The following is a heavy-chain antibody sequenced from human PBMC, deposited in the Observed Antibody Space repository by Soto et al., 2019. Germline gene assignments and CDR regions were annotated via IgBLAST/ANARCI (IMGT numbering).Heavy chain of an antibody. D-gene: IGHD1-1*01. CDR2: ISAYNGNT. CDR3: ALLDFYAK. Sequence: ASVKVSCKTSGYTFTNFGISWVRQAPGQGLEWMGWISAYNGNTNYAQKFQGRVTMTTDTSTSTAYMEVRSLRSDDTAVFYCALLDFYAKWGQGTLVTVSS. J-gene: IGHJ4*01. CDR1: GYTFTNFG. V-gene: IGHV1-18*01.